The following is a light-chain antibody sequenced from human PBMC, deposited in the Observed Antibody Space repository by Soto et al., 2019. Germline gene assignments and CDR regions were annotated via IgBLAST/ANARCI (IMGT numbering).Light chain of an antibody. CDR1: SRDVGDYNY. CDR2: DVS. Sequence: QSALTQPRSVSGSPGHSVTLSCTGTSRDVGDYNYVSWYQQHPGNAPKLMIYDVSKRRSGVPDRFSGSKSGNTASLTISGLQAEDEADYYCCSYAGSYTHVFGTGTKLTVL. V-gene: IGLV2-11*01. CDR3: CSYAGSYTHV. J-gene: IGLJ1*01.